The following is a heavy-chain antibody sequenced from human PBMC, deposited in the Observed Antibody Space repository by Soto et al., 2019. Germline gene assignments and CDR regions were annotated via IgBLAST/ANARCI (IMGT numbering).Heavy chain of an antibody. D-gene: IGHD2-2*01. CDR3: ARFIVVVPAAMVGDYYGMDV. CDR2: IYYSGST. V-gene: IGHV4-31*03. CDR1: GGSISSGGYY. J-gene: IGHJ6*02. Sequence: QVQLQESGPGLVKPSQTLSLTCTVSGGSISSGGYYWSWIRQHPGKGLEWIGYIYYSGSTYYNPSLKSRVTRSVDTSKNQFSLKLRSVTAADTAVYYCARFIVVVPAAMVGDYYGMDVWGQGTTVTVSS.